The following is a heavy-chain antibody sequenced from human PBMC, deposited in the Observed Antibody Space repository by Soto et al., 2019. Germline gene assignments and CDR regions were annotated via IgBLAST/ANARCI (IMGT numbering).Heavy chain of an antibody. V-gene: IGHV3-30*03. Sequence: GGSLRLSCAASGFTFSTYGMHWVRQAPGKGLEWVAGISSDGSDKDYADSVRGRFTISRDNSKNTLYLQMSSLRVEDTTVYYCARGTGNNWNYVWFDPWGQGTLVTVTS. CDR2: ISSDGSDK. CDR3: ARGTGNNWNYVWFDP. CDR1: GFTFSTYG. J-gene: IGHJ5*02. D-gene: IGHD1-7*01.